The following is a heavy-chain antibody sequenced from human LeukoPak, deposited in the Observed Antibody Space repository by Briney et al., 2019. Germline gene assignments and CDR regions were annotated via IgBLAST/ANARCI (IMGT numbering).Heavy chain of an antibody. D-gene: IGHD4-17*01. Sequence: SETLSLTCTVSGCSISSYYWSWIRQPPGKGLEWIGYIYYSGSTNYKPSLKSRVTISVDTSKNQFSLKLSHATAVDTDVYYCAREREGPYGYLDYWGQGTLVTVSS. V-gene: IGHV4-59*12. CDR2: IYYSGST. CDR1: GCSISSYY. J-gene: IGHJ4*02. CDR3: AREREGPYGYLDY.